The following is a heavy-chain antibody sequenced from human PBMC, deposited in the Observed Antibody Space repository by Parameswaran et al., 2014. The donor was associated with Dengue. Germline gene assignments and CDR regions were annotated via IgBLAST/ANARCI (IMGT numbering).Heavy chain of an antibody. J-gene: IGHJ4*02. V-gene: IGHV4-4*02. D-gene: IGHD4-17*01. CDR3: ARVASPGSDYGDYVPTFDY. Sequence: RWIRQPPGKGLEWIGEIYHSGSTNYNPSLKSRVTISVDKSKNQFSLKLSSVTAADTAVYYCARVASPGSDYGDYVPTFDYWGQGTLVTVSS. CDR2: IYHSGST.